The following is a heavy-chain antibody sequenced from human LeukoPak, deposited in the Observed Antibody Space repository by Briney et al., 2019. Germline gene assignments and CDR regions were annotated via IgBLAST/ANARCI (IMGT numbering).Heavy chain of an antibody. V-gene: IGHV1-69*06. CDR2: IIPIFGTA. CDR3: ARDYGDYYGRAFDI. D-gene: IGHD4-17*01. CDR1: GGTFSSYG. J-gene: IGHJ3*02. Sequence: GASVKVCCKASGGTFSSYGISWVGQAPGQGLEWMGGIIPIFGTANYAQKFQGRVTITADKSTSTAYMELSSLRSEDTAVYYCARDYGDYYGRAFDIRGQGTMVTVSS.